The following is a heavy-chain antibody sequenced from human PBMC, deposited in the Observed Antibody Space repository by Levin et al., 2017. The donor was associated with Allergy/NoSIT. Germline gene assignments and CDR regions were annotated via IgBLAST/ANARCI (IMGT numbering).Heavy chain of an antibody. V-gene: IGHV3-23*01. J-gene: IGHJ4*02. Sequence: GESLKISCVASGFTFNNYAMSWVRQAPGKGLEWVSVISGIASGLEWVSAFSGSNRRTYYADSVKGRFTTSRDNSKNTVYLELNNLRAEDTAVYYCAKVRGPTTGALHYWGQGTLVTVSS. CDR2: FSGSNRRT. D-gene: IGHD1-26*01. CDR1: GFTFNNYA. CDR3: AKVRGPTTGALHY.